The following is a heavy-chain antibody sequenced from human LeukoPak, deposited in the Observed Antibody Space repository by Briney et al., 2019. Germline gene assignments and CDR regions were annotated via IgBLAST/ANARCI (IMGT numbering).Heavy chain of an antibody. D-gene: IGHD3-22*01. CDR2: INHSGST. Sequence: SETLSLTCAVYGVSFSGYYWSWIRQPPGKGLEWIGEINHSGSTNYNPSLKSRVTISVDTSKNQFSLKLSSVTAADTAVYYCARSYDSSGYYPNWFDPWGQGTLVTVSS. J-gene: IGHJ5*02. V-gene: IGHV4-34*01. CDR1: GVSFSGYY. CDR3: ARSYDSSGYYPNWFDP.